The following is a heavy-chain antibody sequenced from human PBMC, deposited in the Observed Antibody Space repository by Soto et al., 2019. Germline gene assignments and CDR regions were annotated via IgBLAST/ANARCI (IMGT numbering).Heavy chain of an antibody. J-gene: IGHJ6*02. D-gene: IGHD2-8*02. CDR2: IYYSGST. V-gene: IGHV4-39*07. CDR1: GGSISSSSYY. Sequence: SETLSLTCTVSGGSISSSSYYWGWIRQPPGKGLEWIGSIYYSGSTYYNPSLKSRVTISVDTSKNQFSLKLSSVTAADTAVYNCARATWSYYYYGMDVWGQGTTVTVSS. CDR3: ARATWSYYYYGMDV.